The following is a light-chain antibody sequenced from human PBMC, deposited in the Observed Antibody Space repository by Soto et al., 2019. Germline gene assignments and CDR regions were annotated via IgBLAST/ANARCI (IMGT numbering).Light chain of an antibody. V-gene: IGKV3-20*01. Sequence: EIVLTHSPGTLSLSPGESATLSCRASQSVSSSYLAWYQQKPGQAPRLLIYGASRRATGIPARFSGSGSGTDFTLTISSLEPEDFAVYYCQQRETFGQGTKVDIK. CDR2: GAS. J-gene: IGKJ1*01. CDR1: QSVSSSY. CDR3: QQRET.